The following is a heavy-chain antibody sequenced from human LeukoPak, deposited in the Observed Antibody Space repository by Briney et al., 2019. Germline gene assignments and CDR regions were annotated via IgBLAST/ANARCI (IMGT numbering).Heavy chain of an antibody. CDR1: GFTFSTYD. CDR2: IRYDGLKK. Sequence: GGSLRLSCATSGFTFSTYDMHWVRQAPGKGLEWVAHIRYDGLKKRYADSVRGRVTVSRDNSKNTLYQQMNSLRAEDTAVYYCAKDRETFSSYGYFDYWGQGTLVPVSS. CDR3: AKDRETFSSYGYFDY. J-gene: IGHJ4*02. D-gene: IGHD2-21*01. V-gene: IGHV3-30*02.